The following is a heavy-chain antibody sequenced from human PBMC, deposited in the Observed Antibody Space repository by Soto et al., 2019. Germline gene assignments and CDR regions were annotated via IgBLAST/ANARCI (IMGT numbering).Heavy chain of an antibody. CDR2: IYYSGST. CDR3: ARHRVKTWGMDV. J-gene: IGHJ6*02. Sequence: SETLSLTCTVSGGSISSSSYYWGWIRQPPGKGLEWIGSIYYSGSTYYNPSLKSRVTISVDTSKNQFSLKLSSVTAADTAVYYCARHRVKTWGMDVWGQGTTVTVSS. V-gene: IGHV4-39*01. D-gene: IGHD4-4*01. CDR1: GGSISSSSYY.